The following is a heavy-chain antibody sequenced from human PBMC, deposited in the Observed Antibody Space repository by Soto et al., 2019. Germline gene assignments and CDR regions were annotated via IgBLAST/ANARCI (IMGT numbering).Heavy chain of an antibody. CDR3: AKDSSVTAAGSGGWFDP. CDR2: ISFDGGSQ. J-gene: IGHJ5*02. D-gene: IGHD6-13*01. CDR1: GFDLNTYG. Sequence: QVQLVESGGGVVQPGRSLRLSCAASGFDLNTYGLHWVRQAPGKGLEWVAAISFDGGSQYYADSVKGRFTISRDKSNSTLYLQMSSLGAEDTATYFCAKDSSVTAAGSGGWFDPWGPGTVVIVSS. V-gene: IGHV3-30*18.